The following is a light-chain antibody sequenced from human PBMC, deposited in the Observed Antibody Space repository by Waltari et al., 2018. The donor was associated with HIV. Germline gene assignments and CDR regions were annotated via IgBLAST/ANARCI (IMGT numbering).Light chain of an antibody. CDR2: WAS. J-gene: IGKJ1*01. CDR3: QQHYSTPWT. Sequence: DIVMTQSQDSLAVSLGERANINCKPSQSVLSSSNNKNYLSWYQQKPGQPPKLLIYWASTRESGVPDRFSGSGSGTDFTLTISSLQAEDVAVYYCQQHYSTPWTFGQGTKVEIK. CDR1: QSVLSSSNNKNY. V-gene: IGKV4-1*01.